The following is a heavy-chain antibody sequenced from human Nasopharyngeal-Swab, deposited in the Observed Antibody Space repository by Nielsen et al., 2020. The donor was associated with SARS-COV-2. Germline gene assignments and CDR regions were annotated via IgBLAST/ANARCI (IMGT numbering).Heavy chain of an antibody. V-gene: IGHV1-69*01. Sequence: WVRQAPGQRLEWMGGIIPIFGTANYAQKFQGRVTITADESTSTAYMELSSLRSEDTAVYYCARDIYGDYVGYWGQGTLVTVSS. CDR3: ARDIYGDYVGY. D-gene: IGHD4-17*01. CDR2: IIPIFGTA. J-gene: IGHJ4*02.